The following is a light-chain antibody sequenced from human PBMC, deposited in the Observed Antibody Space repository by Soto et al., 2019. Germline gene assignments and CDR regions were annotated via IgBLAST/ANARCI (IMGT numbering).Light chain of an antibody. CDR1: QSISDT. J-gene: IGKJ1*01. V-gene: IGKV3D-15*01. CDR3: QQYNNWPWT. Sequence: EIVMTQSPATLSVSPGGRATLSCRARQSISDTLAWYQQKPGQAPRLLIYSASARATGFPARFSGSGSGTDFTLTISSLQSEDFAVYYCQQYNNWPWTFGQGTKVDIK. CDR2: SAS.